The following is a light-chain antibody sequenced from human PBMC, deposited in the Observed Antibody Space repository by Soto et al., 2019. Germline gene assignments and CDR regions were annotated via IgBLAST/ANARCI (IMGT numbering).Light chain of an antibody. CDR3: PQYNDWPRT. Sequence: EIVLTQSPSTLSVSPGESVTLSCRASQLFSSNLAWYQRRPGQAPRLRSEGSSTRATGGPPRVSGSAPGTECTLTSSSLQSADFGVDYCPQYNDWPRTFGQGTRLEIK. J-gene: IGKJ5*01. CDR1: QLFSSN. V-gene: IGKV3-15*01. CDR2: GSS.